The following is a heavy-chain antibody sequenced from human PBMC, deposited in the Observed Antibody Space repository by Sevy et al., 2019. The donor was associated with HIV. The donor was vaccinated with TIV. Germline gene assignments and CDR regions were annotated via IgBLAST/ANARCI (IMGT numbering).Heavy chain of an antibody. D-gene: IGHD2-21*01. CDR3: AKDFVEGDVISNFDS. CDR1: GFTFRRYG. CDR2: IWFDGTQK. V-gene: IGHV3-33*06. Sequence: GGSLRLSCTASGFTFRRYGMHWVRRAPGKGLEWVAGIWFDGTQKYYLESVKGRFSISRDNSKKMVYLQMNSLRAEDTAVYYCAKDFVEGDVISNFDSWGQGTLVTVSS. J-gene: IGHJ4*02.